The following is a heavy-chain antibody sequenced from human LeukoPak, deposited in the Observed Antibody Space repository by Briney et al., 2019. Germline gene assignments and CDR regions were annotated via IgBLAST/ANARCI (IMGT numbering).Heavy chain of an antibody. CDR3: AKARRERWYGDAFDI. J-gene: IGHJ3*02. D-gene: IGHD6-13*01. V-gene: IGHV3-30*18. Sequence: GGSLRLSCAASGFTFSSYGMHWVRQAPGKGVEWVTVISYDGNNKYYADSVKGRFTISRDNSKNTLDLQMNSLRPEDTAVYYCAKARRERWYGDAFDIWGQGTMVTVSS. CDR2: ISYDGNNK. CDR1: GFTFSSYG.